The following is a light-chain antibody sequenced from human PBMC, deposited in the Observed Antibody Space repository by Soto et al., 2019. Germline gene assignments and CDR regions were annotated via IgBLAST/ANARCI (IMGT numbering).Light chain of an antibody. Sequence: QSALTRPASVSGSPGQSITISCTGTNSDVGGYNYVSWYQQHPGKAPELMIYEVSHRPSGVSNRFSGSKSDNTASLTISGLQAEDEADYYCSSYTSISTLYVFGTGPKVTVL. V-gene: IGLV2-14*01. CDR1: NSDVGGYNY. CDR2: EVS. J-gene: IGLJ1*01. CDR3: SSYTSISTLYV.